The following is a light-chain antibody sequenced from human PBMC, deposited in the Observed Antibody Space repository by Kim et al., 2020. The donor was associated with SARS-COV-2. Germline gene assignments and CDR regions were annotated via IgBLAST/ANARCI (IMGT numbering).Light chain of an antibody. J-gene: IGKJ2*01. V-gene: IGKV1-39*01. CDR1: QNVRRN. Sequence: DIQMTQSPSSLSASVGDRVTITCRASQNVRRNLNWYQQKPGKAPKVLIYAASSLKSGVPSRISGSGSGTGFTLTISSLQPEDLATYYCQQSYGAPYSFGQGTKLEI. CDR3: QQSYGAPYS. CDR2: AAS.